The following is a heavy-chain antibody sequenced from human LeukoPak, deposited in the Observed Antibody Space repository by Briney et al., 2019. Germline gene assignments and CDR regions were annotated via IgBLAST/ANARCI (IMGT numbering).Heavy chain of an antibody. CDR3: ARRGSSWYAAVY. J-gene: IGHJ4*02. CDR2: IKQDGSEK. Sequence: PGGSLRLSCAASGFTFSSYWITWVRQAPGKGLEWVANIKQDGSEKYYVDSVKGRFTISRDNAKNSLYLQMNSLRAEDTAVYYCARRGSSWYAAVYWGQGTLVTVSS. D-gene: IGHD6-13*01. CDR1: GFTFSSYW. V-gene: IGHV3-7*02.